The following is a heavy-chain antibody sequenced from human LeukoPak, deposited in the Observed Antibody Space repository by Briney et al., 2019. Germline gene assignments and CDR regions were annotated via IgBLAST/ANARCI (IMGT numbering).Heavy chain of an antibody. CDR1: GYTFTGYY. Sequence: GASVKVSCKASGYTFTGYYMHWVRQAPGQGLEWMGGINPNSGGTNYAQKFQGRGTMTRDTSISTAYMELSRLRSDDTAVYYCARASSGWTNYYYYSMDVWGKGTTVTISS. D-gene: IGHD6-19*01. CDR2: INPNSGGT. J-gene: IGHJ6*03. CDR3: ARASSGWTNYYYYSMDV. V-gene: IGHV1-2*02.